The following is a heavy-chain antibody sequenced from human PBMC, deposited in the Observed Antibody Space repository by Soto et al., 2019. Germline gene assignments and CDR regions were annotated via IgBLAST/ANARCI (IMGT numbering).Heavy chain of an antibody. J-gene: IGHJ4*02. Sequence: QVQLQESGPGLVKPSQTLSLTCTVSGGSISSGGYYWSWIRQHPGKGLEWIGYIYYSGSTYYNPSLKSRVTISVDTSKNQFSRKLSSVTAADTAVYYCAREIAAAGGYYFDYWGQGTLVTVSS. CDR2: IYYSGST. CDR1: GGSISSGGYY. V-gene: IGHV4-31*03. CDR3: AREIAAAGGYYFDY. D-gene: IGHD6-13*01.